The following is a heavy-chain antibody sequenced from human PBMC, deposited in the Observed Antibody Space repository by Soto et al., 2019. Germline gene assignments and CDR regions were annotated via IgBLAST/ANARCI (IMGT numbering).Heavy chain of an antibody. CDR1: GFSISTSGVG. Sequence: QITLKESGPTLVKPTQTLTLTCTFSGFSISTSGVGVVWIRQPPGRALEWLALIYWDDDKRYSPSLKSRLTITKDTSKNQVVLTRTNMDPVDTATYYCANSDCGDRDYYGMDVWGQGTTVTVS. V-gene: IGHV2-5*02. J-gene: IGHJ6*02. D-gene: IGHD4-17*01. CDR2: IYWDDDK. CDR3: ANSDCGDRDYYGMDV.